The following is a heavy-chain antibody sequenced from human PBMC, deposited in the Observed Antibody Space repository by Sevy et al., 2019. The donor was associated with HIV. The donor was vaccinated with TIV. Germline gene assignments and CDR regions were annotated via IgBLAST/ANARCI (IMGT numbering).Heavy chain of an antibody. CDR2: MWYDGNNK. J-gene: IGHJ4*02. Sequence: GGSLRLSCTASGFTFSSFGIHWVRQAPGKGLEWVALMWYDGNNKYYADSVKGRFTISRDSSKNTHYLQMNNLRAEDTAVEYCARGPSLIVAGAAGYLDYWGQRTLVTVSS. CDR3: ARGPSLIVAGAAGYLDY. D-gene: IGHD2-21*01. CDR1: GFTFSSFG. V-gene: IGHV3-33*01.